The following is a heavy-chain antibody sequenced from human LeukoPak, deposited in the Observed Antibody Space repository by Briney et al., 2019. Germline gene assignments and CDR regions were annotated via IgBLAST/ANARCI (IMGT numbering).Heavy chain of an antibody. J-gene: IGHJ4*02. Sequence: GGSLRLSCAASGFTFSSYAMSWVRQAPGKGLEWVSGISGSGDNTYYTDSVKGRFTISRDNSKNTLYVQVNSLGTEDTAAYYCAKGSYYDSSGSFYFDYWGQRTLVTVSS. D-gene: IGHD3-22*01. CDR1: GFTFSSYA. CDR2: ISGSGDNT. V-gene: IGHV3-23*01. CDR3: AKGSYYDSSGSFYFDY.